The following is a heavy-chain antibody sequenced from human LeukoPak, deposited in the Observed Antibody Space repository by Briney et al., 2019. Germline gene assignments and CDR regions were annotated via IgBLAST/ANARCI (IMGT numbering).Heavy chain of an antibody. D-gene: IGHD2/OR15-2a*01. J-gene: IGHJ5*02. CDR3: ARDTLSWFDP. CDR2: IYTSGST. Sequence: PSETLSLTSTLSGGSVSRYYWSSIPQPARKGLEWIGRIYTSGSTNYNPSLKSRLTISVDTSKNQISLKLSSVTAADTAVYYCARDTLSWFDPWGQGTLVTVSS. CDR1: GGSVSRYY. V-gene: IGHV4-4*07.